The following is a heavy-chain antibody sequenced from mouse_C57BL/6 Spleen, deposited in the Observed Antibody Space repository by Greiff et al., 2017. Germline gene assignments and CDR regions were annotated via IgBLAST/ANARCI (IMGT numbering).Heavy chain of an antibody. D-gene: IGHD1-1*01. V-gene: IGHV5-12*01. CDR2: ISNGGGST. J-gene: IGHJ4*01. Sequence: EVQLVESGGGLVQPGGSLKLSCAASGFTFSDYYMYWVRQTPEKRLEWVAYISNGGGSTYYPDTVKGRFTISRDNAKNTLYLQMSRLKSEDTAMYYCARDIYYYGSSYAMDYWGQGTSVTVSS. CDR1: GFTFSDYY. CDR3: ARDIYYYGSSYAMDY.